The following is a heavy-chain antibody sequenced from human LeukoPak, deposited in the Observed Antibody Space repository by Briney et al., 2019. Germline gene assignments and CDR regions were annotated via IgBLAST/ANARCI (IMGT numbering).Heavy chain of an antibody. V-gene: IGHV3-7*01. D-gene: IGHD3-22*01. CDR3: ASEDNTGSSAY. Sequence: GGSLRLSCAASGFTFSNFWMSWVRQAPGKGLEWVANIRQDGSEKYYVDSVKGRFTISRDNAKNSLYLQMSSLRGDDTALYYCASEDNTGSSAYWGQGTLVTVSS. CDR2: IRQDGSEK. CDR1: GFTFSNFW. J-gene: IGHJ4*02.